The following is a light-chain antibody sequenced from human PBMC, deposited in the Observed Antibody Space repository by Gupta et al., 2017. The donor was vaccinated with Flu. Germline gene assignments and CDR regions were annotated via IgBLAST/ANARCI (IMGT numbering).Light chain of an antibody. CDR2: EVS. Sequence: QSALTQPASVSGSPGQSITISCTGTSSDVGGYNYVSWYQQHPGKAPKLMIYEVSNRPSGVSNRFSGSKSGNTASLTIXGXQAEDEXDYYCSSYTSSSTPLVFGGGTKLTVL. CDR3: SSYTSSSTPLV. CDR1: SSDVGGYNY. V-gene: IGLV2-14*01. J-gene: IGLJ3*02.